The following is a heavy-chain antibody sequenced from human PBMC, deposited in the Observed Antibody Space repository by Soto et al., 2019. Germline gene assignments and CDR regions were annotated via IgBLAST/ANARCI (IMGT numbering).Heavy chain of an antibody. CDR2: IYYSGST. CDR3: ASYRGGYYGSGSYSTFDY. Sequence: QVQLQESGPGLVKPSQTLSLTCTVSGGSISSGGYYWSWIRQHPGKGLEWIGYIYYSGSTYYNPSLKSRVTISVDTSKNQFSLKLSSVTAAATAVYYCASYRGGYYGSGSYSTFDYWGQGTLVTVSS. J-gene: IGHJ4*02. V-gene: IGHV4-31*03. CDR1: GGSISSGGYY. D-gene: IGHD3-10*01.